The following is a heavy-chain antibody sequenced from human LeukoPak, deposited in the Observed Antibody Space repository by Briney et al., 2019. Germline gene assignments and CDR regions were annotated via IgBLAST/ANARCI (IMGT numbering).Heavy chain of an antibody. J-gene: IGHJ3*02. V-gene: IGHV3-30*02. CDR3: ARDGAYCSSTSCYTGAFDI. Sequence: GGSLRLSCAASGFSFSNYGMHWVRQAPGKGLEWVAFIRFDGSNTFYADSVKGRFTISRDNSKNSLYLQMNSLRAEDTAVYYCARDGAYCSSTSCYTGAFDIWGQGTMVTVSS. CDR2: IRFDGSNT. CDR1: GFSFSNYG. D-gene: IGHD2-2*02.